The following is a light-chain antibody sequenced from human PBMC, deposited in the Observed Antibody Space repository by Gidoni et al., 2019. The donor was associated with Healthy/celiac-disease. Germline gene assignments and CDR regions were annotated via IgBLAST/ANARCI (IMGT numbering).Light chain of an antibody. CDR1: SSDVGSYNL. CDR2: EGS. CDR3: CSYAGSSTWV. J-gene: IGLJ3*02. Sequence: SALTQPASVSGSPGQSITISCTGTSSDVGSYNLVSWYQQHPGKPPKLMIYEGSKRPSGVSNRFSGSKSGNTASLTISGLQAEDEADYYCCSYAGSSTWVFGGGTKLTVL. V-gene: IGLV2-23*01.